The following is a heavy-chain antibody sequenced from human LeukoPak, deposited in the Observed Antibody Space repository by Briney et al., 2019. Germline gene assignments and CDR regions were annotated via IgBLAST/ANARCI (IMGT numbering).Heavy chain of an antibody. CDR3: ARHGYYDSSGYYGFDY. CDR1: GGSISSYY. CDR2: SYHSGST. Sequence: SETLSLTCTVSGGSISSYYWSWIRQPPGKRLEWIGYSYHSGSTNYNPSLKSRVTISVDTSKNQFSLKLSSVTAADTAVYYCARHGYYDSSGYYGFDYWGQGTLVTVSS. V-gene: IGHV4-59*08. D-gene: IGHD3-22*01. J-gene: IGHJ4*02.